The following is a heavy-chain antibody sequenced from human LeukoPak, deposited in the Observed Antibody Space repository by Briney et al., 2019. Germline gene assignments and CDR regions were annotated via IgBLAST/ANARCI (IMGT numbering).Heavy chain of an antibody. CDR3: AGAAGLSYYGSGLDI. D-gene: IGHD3-10*01. V-gene: IGHV3-48*04. CDR2: ISSSSSTI. Sequence: GGSLRLSCAASGFTFSTYSMNWVRQAPGKGLEWVSYISSSSSTIYYAASVKGRFTISRDNAKNSLYLQMNSLRAEDTAVYYCAGAAGLSYYGSGLDIRGQGTKVTVSS. J-gene: IGHJ3*02. CDR1: GFTFSTYS.